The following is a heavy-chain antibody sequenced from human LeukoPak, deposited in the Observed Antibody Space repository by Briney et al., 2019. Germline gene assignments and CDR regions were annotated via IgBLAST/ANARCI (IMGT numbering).Heavy chain of an antibody. J-gene: IGHJ4*02. D-gene: IGHD3-10*01. CDR2: IYTSGST. CDR3: ARSLGSWRRRNFDY. V-gene: IGHV4-4*07. Sequence: SETLSLTCTVAGGSISSYYWSWIRQPAGKGLEWIGRIYTSGSTNYNPSLKSRVTMSVDTSKNQFSLKLSSVTAADTAVYYCARSLGSWRRRNFDYWGQGTLVTVSS. CDR1: GGSISSYY.